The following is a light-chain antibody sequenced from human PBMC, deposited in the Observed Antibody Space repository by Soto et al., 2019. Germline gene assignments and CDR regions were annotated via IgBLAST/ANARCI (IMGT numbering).Light chain of an antibody. CDR3: QQRYNWPPT. CDR1: ESVSSY. CDR2: DAS. Sequence: EIVLTQSPATLSLSPGEKDTLSCRASESVSSYLAWYQQRPGQGPRLLIFDASNRQYGIPARFSGSGSGIDFTLTISSLEPEDFAVYYCQQRYNWPPTFGQGTKVDIK. J-gene: IGKJ1*01. V-gene: IGKV3-11*01.